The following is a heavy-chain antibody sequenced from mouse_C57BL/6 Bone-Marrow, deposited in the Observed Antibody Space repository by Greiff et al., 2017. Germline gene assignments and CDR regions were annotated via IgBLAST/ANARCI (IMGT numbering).Heavy chain of an antibody. Sequence: EVKLVESGPELVKPGASVKISCKASGYSFTDYNMNWVKQSNGKSLEWIGVINPNYGTTSYNQKFKGKATLTVDQSSSTAYMQLNSLTSEDSAVYYCARERDGNSRGDYWGQGTTLTVSS. J-gene: IGHJ2*01. CDR2: INPNYGTT. V-gene: IGHV1-39*01. D-gene: IGHD2-1*01. CDR3: ARERDGNSRGDY. CDR1: GYSFTDYN.